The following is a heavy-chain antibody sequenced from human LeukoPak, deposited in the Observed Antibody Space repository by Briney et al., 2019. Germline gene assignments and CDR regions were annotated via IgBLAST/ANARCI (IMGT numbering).Heavy chain of an antibody. Sequence: PSETLSLTCAVYGGSFSGYYWSWIRQPPGKGLEWIGEINHSGSTNYNPSLKSRVTISVDTSKNQFSLKLSSVTAADTAVYYCARGLPYHYAFWSGYYPHYFDYWGQGTLVTVSS. CDR2: INHSGST. CDR3: ARGLPYHYAFWSGYYPHYFDY. CDR1: GGSFSGYY. D-gene: IGHD3-3*01. J-gene: IGHJ4*02. V-gene: IGHV4-34*01.